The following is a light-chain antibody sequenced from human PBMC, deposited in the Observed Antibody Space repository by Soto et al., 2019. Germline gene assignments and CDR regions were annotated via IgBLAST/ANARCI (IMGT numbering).Light chain of an antibody. V-gene: IGKV1-39*01. CDR2: AAS. CDR3: QQTYRTPYS. Sequence: DIQMTQSPSSLSVSMGDRVTITCRSSQTISVYLNWYQKKPGTPPKLLIYAASNLQSGVPSRFTGRGSGTDFTLTISSLQPEDFATYYCQQTYRTPYSFGQGTKLEI. J-gene: IGKJ2*03. CDR1: QTISVY.